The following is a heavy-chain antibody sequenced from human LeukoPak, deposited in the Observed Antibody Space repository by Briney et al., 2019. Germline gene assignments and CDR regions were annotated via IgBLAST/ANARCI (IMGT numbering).Heavy chain of an antibody. CDR2: MYSSGSA. Sequence: KPSGTLSLTCTVSGGPISSITFYWGWIRQPPGKGLEWIGTMYSSGSAYYNPSLKSRVTMSVDMSKNQFSLKLSSVTAVDTAVYYCARHWSSGGFDNWFDPWGQGTLVTVSS. D-gene: IGHD1-26*01. CDR3: ARHWSSGGFDNWFDP. V-gene: IGHV4-39*01. J-gene: IGHJ5*02. CDR1: GGPISSITFY.